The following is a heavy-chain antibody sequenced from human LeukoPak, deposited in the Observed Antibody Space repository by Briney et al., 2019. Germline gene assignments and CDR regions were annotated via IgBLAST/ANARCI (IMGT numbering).Heavy chain of an antibody. CDR1: GFTFNKYS. CDR2: IDGSSATI. V-gene: IGHV3-48*01. D-gene: IGHD5-18*01. CDR3: GKTTVGYSSGQKPAWPVDY. J-gene: IGHJ4*02. Sequence: PGGSLRLSCAASGFTFNKYSMSWVRQAPGKGLEWISYIDGSSATIYYADSVKGRFTISRDNSRNTVYLQINSLRAEDTAVYYCGKTTVGYSSGQKPAWPVDYWGQGTLVTVSS.